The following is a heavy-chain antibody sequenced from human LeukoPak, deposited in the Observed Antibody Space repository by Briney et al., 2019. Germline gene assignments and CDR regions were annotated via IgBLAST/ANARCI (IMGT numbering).Heavy chain of an antibody. CDR3: ARDGAFGKIYYYYGMDV. Sequence: GASVKVSCKASGYTFTSYGISWGRQAPGQGLEWMGWISAYNGNTNYAQKLQGRVTMTTDTSTSTAYMELRSLRSDDTAVYYCARDGAFGKIYYYYGMDVWGQGTTVTVSS. CDR1: GYTFTSYG. V-gene: IGHV1-18*01. CDR2: ISAYNGNT. J-gene: IGHJ6*02. D-gene: IGHD3-3*02.